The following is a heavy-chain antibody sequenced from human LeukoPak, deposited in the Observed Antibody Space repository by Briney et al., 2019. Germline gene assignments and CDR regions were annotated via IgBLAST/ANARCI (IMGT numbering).Heavy chain of an antibody. D-gene: IGHD3-16*01. J-gene: IGHJ4*02. CDR3: ARGRGYVWGSYSDY. CDR1: GFTFSSYT. Sequence: GSLRLSCAASGFTFSSYTMSWVRQPPGKGLEWIGEINHSGSTNYNPSLKSRVTISVDTSKNQFSLKLSSVTAADTAVYYCARGRGYVWGSYSDYWGQGTLVTVSS. V-gene: IGHV4-34*01. CDR2: INHSGST.